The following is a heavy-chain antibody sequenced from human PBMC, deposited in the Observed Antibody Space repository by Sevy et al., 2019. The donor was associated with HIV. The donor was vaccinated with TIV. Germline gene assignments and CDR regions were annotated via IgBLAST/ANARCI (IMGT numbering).Heavy chain of an antibody. V-gene: IGHV4-59*01. Sequence: SETLSLTCTVSGGSISSYYWSWIRQPPGKGLEWIGYIYYSGSTNYNPSLKSRVTISVDTSKNQFSLKLSSVTAADTAVYYCARGGVPARYYYDSSGYHTLNWFDPWGQGTLVTVSS. CDR3: ARGGVPARYYYDSSGYHTLNWFDP. CDR2: IYYSGST. CDR1: GGSISSYY. D-gene: IGHD3-22*01. J-gene: IGHJ5*02.